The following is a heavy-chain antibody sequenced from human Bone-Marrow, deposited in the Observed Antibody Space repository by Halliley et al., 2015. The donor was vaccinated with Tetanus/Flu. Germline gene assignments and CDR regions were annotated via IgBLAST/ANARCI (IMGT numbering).Heavy chain of an antibody. CDR2: IYNSGTT. J-gene: IGHJ4*02. Sequence: EWVLIIYNSGTTYYADSVRGRFTISRDSSKNTVYLQINRLRAEDTAVYYCARDHVLYGDYGYWGQGTRVSVSS. CDR3: ARDHVLYGDYGY. V-gene: IGHV3-53*01. D-gene: IGHD4-17*01.